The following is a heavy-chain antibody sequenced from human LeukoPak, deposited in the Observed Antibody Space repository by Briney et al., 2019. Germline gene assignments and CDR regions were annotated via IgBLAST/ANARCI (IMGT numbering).Heavy chain of an antibody. D-gene: IGHD6-13*01. CDR2: ISSSSSYI. V-gene: IGHV3-21*04. Sequence: PGGSLRLSCAASGFTFSSHSMNWVRQAPGKGLEWVSSISSSSSYIYYADSVKGRFTISRDNAKNSLYLQMNSLRAEDTALYYCAKDGMAAVVDYYHYYMDVWGKGTTVTVSS. CDR3: AKDGMAAVVDYYHYYMDV. CDR1: GFTFSSHS. J-gene: IGHJ6*03.